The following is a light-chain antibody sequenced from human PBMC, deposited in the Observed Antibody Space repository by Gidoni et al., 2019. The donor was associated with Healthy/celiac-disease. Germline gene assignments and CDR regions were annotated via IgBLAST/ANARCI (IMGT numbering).Light chain of an antibody. CDR1: QSVSSY. J-gene: IGKJ4*01. CDR2: DAS. Sequence: EIVLTQSQATLSLSPGERATLSCRASQSVSSYLAWYQQKPGQAPRLLIYDASHRATGIPARFSGSGSATAFTLIISSLEPEDFAVYYCQQRSNWPRLTFGGGTKVEIK. V-gene: IGKV3-11*01. CDR3: QQRSNWPRLT.